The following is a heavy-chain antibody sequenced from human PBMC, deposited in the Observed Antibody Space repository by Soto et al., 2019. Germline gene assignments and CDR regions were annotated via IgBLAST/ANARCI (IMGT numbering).Heavy chain of an antibody. D-gene: IGHD5-12*01. Sequence: SETLSLTCTVSGGSISSSSYYWGWIRQPPGKGLEWIGSIYYSGSTYYNPSLKSRVTISVDTSKNQFSLKLSSVTAADTAVYYCARQSGPYGNWIDPWGQGTLVTVSS. CDR1: GGSISSSSYY. CDR3: ARQSGPYGNWIDP. J-gene: IGHJ5*02. CDR2: IYYSGST. V-gene: IGHV4-39*01.